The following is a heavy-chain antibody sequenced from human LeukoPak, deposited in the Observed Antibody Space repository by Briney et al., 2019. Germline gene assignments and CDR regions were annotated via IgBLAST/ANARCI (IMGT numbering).Heavy chain of an antibody. CDR1: GYSFTSYW. Sequence: GESLKISCKGSGYSFTSYWIGWVRQMPGKGLEWMGIIYPGDSDTRYSPSFQGQVTISADKSISTAYLQWSSLKASDTAMYYCARQGITIFGVANDAFDIWGQGTTVTVSS. J-gene: IGHJ3*02. CDR2: IYPGDSDT. D-gene: IGHD3-3*01. V-gene: IGHV5-51*01. CDR3: ARQGITIFGVANDAFDI.